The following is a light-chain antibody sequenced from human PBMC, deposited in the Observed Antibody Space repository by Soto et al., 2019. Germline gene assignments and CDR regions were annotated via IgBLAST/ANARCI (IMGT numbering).Light chain of an antibody. CDR2: RTS. J-gene: IGKJ4*01. Sequence: EIVFTQSPATLSFSPVERSTLSCRASQSISSNLAWYQQKPGQAPRLLMFRTSSRATGFPARFSGSGSGTDFTLTISRLEPEDFAVYHCQQYGRSPLTFGGGTKVDIK. CDR3: QQYGRSPLT. CDR1: QSISSN. V-gene: IGKV3-20*01.